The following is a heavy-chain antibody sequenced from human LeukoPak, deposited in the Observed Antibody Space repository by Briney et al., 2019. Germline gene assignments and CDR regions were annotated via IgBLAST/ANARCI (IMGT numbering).Heavy chain of an antibody. V-gene: IGHV4-30-2*01. D-gene: IGHD1-26*01. J-gene: IGHJ4*02. CDR2: IYHSGST. CDR1: GGSISSGGYS. CDR3: AKEIVGAPTPGAY. Sequence: SETLSLTCAVSGGSISSGGYSWSWIRQPPGKGLEWIGYIYHSGSTYYNPSLKSRVTISVDRSKNRFSLKLSSVTAADTAVYYCAKEIVGAPTPGAYWGQGILVTVSS.